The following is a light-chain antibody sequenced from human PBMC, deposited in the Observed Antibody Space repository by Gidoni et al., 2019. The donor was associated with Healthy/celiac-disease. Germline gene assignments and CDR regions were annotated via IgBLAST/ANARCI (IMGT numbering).Light chain of an antibody. V-gene: IGKV3-15*01. CDR2: GAS. Sequence: EIVMTQSPATLSVSPGESATLPCRASQSVSSNLAWYQQKPGQAPRLLIYGASTRATGIPARFSGSGSGTEFTLTISSLQSEDFAVYYCQKYNNWWTFGQGTKVEIK. J-gene: IGKJ1*01. CDR3: QKYNNWWT. CDR1: QSVSSN.